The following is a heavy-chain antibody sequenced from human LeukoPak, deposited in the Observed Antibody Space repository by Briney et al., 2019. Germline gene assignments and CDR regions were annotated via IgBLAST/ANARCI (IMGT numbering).Heavy chain of an antibody. CDR3: AKVYDRVDTAMVALGDYFDY. J-gene: IGHJ4*02. CDR2: ISYDGSNK. D-gene: IGHD5-18*01. V-gene: IGHV3-30*18. CDR1: GFTFSSYG. Sequence: PGGSLRLSCAASGFTFSSYGMHWVRQAPGKGLEWVAGISYDGSNKYYADSVKGRFTISRDNSKNTLYLKMNSLRAEDTAVYYCAKVYDRVDTAMVALGDYFDYWGQGTLVTVSS.